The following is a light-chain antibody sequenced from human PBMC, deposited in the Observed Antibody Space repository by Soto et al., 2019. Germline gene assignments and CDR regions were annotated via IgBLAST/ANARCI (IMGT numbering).Light chain of an antibody. CDR2: DAS. V-gene: IGKV3-11*01. Sequence: EIVLTQSPATLSLSPGERATLSCRASQSVSSYLAWYQQKPGQAPRLLIYDASNRATGIPARFSGSWSGTDFTLTISSLEPEDFAVYYCQQRSNWPPITFGQGTRL. CDR3: QQRSNWPPIT. CDR1: QSVSSY. J-gene: IGKJ5*01.